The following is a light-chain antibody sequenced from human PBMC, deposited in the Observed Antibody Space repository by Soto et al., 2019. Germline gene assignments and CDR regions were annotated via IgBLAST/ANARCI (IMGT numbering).Light chain of an antibody. V-gene: IGLV2-14*01. J-gene: IGLJ2*01. CDR2: GVS. Sequence: QSVLTQPASVSGSPGQSITISCTGTSSDIGAYNYVSWYQHHPGKAPKLLIYGVSNRPSTISNRFSGSKSGNTASLTISGLQAEDEADYYCSSYTNSDTVIFAGGTKLTVL. CDR1: SSDIGAYNY. CDR3: SSYTNSDTVI.